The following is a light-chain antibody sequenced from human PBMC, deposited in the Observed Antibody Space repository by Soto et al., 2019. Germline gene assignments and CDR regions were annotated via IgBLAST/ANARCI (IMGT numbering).Light chain of an antibody. V-gene: IGLV2-14*01. J-gene: IGLJ1*01. CDR1: NSDVGGSNY. Sequence: QSALTQPASVSGSPGQSITISCSGTNSDVGGSNYVSWYQQYPGKAPKIMIYDVSNRPSGVSNRFSGSKSGNTASLTISGLQAEDEADYYCSSYISSSTPHVFGTGTKVTVL. CDR3: SSYISSSTPHV. CDR2: DVS.